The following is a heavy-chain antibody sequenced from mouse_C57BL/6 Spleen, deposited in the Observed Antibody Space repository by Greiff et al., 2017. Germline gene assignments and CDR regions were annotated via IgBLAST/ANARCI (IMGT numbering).Heavy chain of an antibody. CDR3: ARTYYGQLGAMDY. CDR1: GYTFTSYW. J-gene: IGHJ4*01. V-gene: IGHV1-55*01. CDR2: IYPGSGST. D-gene: IGHD2-10*01. Sequence: VQLQQPGAELVKPGASVTMSCKASGYTFTSYWITWVKQRPGQGLEWIGDIYPGSGSTNYNEKFKSKATLTVDTSSSTAYMQLSSLTSEDSAVYYCARTYYGQLGAMDYWGKGTSVTVSS.